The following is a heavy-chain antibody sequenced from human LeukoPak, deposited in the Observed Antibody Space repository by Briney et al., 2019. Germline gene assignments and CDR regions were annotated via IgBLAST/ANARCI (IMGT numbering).Heavy chain of an antibody. CDR1: GGSIRSSSNY. Sequence: NPSETLSLTCTVSGGSIRSSSNYWGWIRQPPGKGLEWIGSISYSGTTYYNPSLKSRVTISVDTSKDQFSLKMNSVTAADTAVYYCARPTVGATTGFDFWGQGTLVTVSS. V-gene: IGHV4-39*01. D-gene: IGHD1-26*01. CDR3: ARPTVGATTGFDF. CDR2: ISYSGTT. J-gene: IGHJ4*02.